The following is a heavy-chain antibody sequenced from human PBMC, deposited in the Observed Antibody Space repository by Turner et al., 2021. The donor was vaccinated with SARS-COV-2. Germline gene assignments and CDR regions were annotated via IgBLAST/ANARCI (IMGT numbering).Heavy chain of an antibody. CDR2: ISGYNGNR. D-gene: IGHD3-16*01. CDR1: GSTFDTYG. V-gene: IGHV1-18*01. CDR3: ARGSLWFDDLRENAFDV. Sequence: QVQLVQSGAEVKKPGASVKVSCKAVGSTFDTYGVVWVRQAPGQGLEWMGWISGYNGNRNYAQSLQGRVTMATDTSTNTAYMELRSLTSADTGVYFCARGSLWFDDLRENAFDVWGQGTLVTVSS. J-gene: IGHJ3*01.